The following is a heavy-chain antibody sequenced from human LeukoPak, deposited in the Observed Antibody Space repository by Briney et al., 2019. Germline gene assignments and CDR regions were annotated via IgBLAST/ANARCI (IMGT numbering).Heavy chain of an antibody. J-gene: IGHJ6*02. CDR2: ISGSGGST. D-gene: IGHD1-14*01. V-gene: IGHV3-23*01. Sequence: GGSLRLSCAASGFTFSMYAMNWVRQAPGKGLEWVSGISGSGGSTYYADSVKGRFTISRDNSKNTLYLQMNSLRAEDTAVYHCAKGRKSYYYGMDVWGQGITVTVSS. CDR1: GFTFSMYA. CDR3: AKGRKSYYYGMDV.